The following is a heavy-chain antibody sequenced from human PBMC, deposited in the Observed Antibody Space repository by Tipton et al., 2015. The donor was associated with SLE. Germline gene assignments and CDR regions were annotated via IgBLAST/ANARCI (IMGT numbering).Heavy chain of an antibody. CDR1: GGSISSGGDY. Sequence: TLSLTCTVSGGSISSGGDYWSWIRQPAGKGVEWIGHIYIGGSTNYNPSLKSRVTISVDTSKNHFSLSLSSVTAADTAVYYCARGYTFGGVSATFRVDYWGQGTLVTVSS. J-gene: IGHJ4*02. CDR2: IYIGGST. V-gene: IGHV4-61*09. D-gene: IGHD3-16*01. CDR3: ARGYTFGGVSATFRVDY.